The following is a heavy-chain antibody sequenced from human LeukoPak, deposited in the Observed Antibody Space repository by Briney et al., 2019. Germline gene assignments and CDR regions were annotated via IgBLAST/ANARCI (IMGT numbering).Heavy chain of an antibody. Sequence: TSQTLSLTCTVSGGSISSGSYYWSWIRQPAGKGLEWIGRIYTSGSTNYNPSLKSRVTISVDTSKNQFSLKLSSVTAADTAVYYCARGSSRDAFDIWGQGTMVTVSS. J-gene: IGHJ3*02. CDR3: ARGSSRDAFDI. V-gene: IGHV4-61*02. CDR1: GGSISSGSYY. CDR2: IYTSGST.